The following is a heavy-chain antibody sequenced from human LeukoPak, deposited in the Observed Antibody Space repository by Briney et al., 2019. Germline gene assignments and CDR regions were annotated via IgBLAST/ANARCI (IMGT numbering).Heavy chain of an antibody. CDR3: ARHLVATISFDY. CDR1: GGSISSVGYY. J-gene: IGHJ4*02. V-gene: IGHV4-31*03. CDR2: IYYSGST. D-gene: IGHD5-12*01. Sequence: SQTLSLTCTVSGGSISSVGYYWSWIRQHPGKGLEWIGYIYYSGSTYYNPSLKSRVTISVDTSKNQFSLKLSSVTAADTAVYYCARHLVATISFDYWGQGTLVTVSS.